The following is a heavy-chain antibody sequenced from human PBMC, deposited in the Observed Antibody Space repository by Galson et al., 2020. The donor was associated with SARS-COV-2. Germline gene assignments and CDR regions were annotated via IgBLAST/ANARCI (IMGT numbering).Heavy chain of an antibody. D-gene: IGHD2-2*01. CDR2: ISSNGGTS. CDR1: GFIFSDYA. J-gene: IGHJ5*02. V-gene: IGHV3-64D*06. CDR3: LSYSSTRQNH. Sequence: GVSLKISCSASGFIFSDYAMHWVRQAPGKGLEYVSAISSNGGTSFYADSVNGRFTMSRDNSKNMFYLQMTALRLEDTGFYYCLSYSSTRQNHWGQGTLVTVSS.